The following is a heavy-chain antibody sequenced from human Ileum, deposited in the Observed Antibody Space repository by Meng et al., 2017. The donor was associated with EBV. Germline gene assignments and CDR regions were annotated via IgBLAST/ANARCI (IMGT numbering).Heavy chain of an antibody. V-gene: IGHV7-4-1*02. J-gene: IGHJ4*02. D-gene: IGHD6-19*01. Sequence: QVQLAQSGSELRKPGASVKVSCKASGYTFRSHAMSWVRQAPGQGLEWMGWINSNTGNSTYAQGFTGRFVFSLDTSVSTAYLHINSLKTEDTAVYYCAREVGQGWYYFDYWGQGTLVTVSS. CDR3: AREVGQGWYYFDY. CDR2: INSNTGNS. CDR1: GYTFRSHA.